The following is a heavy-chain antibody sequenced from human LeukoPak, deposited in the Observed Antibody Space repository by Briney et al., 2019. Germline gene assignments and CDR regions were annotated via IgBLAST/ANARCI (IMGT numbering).Heavy chain of an antibody. Sequence: ASVKVSCKASGYTFTSYGISWVRQAPGQGLEWMGWISAYNGNTNYAQKLQGRVTMTTDTSTSTAYMELRSLRSDDTAVYYCARVYCSGGSCEDYYFDYWGQGTLVTVSS. CDR2: ISAYNGNT. D-gene: IGHD2-15*01. V-gene: IGHV1-18*01. CDR3: ARVYCSGGSCEDYYFDY. J-gene: IGHJ4*02. CDR1: GYTFTSYG.